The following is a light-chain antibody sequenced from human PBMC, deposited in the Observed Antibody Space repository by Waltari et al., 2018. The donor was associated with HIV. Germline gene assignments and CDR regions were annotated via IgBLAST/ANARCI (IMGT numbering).Light chain of an antibody. V-gene: IGKV3-20*01. CDR1: HRVSSSN. CDR3: QQYCSSLYT. Sequence: DIVLTQSPRTLSFSPAARATLSCSPTHRVSSSNLHWYQQKPGHAPRLLIYGASSWATGIPDRFSGSGSGTDFTLTISRLEPEDFAVYYCQQYCSSLYTFGQGTKVEIK. J-gene: IGKJ2*01. CDR2: GAS.